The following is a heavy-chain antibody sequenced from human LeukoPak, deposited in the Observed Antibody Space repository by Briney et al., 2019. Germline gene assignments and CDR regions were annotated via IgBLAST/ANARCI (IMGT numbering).Heavy chain of an antibody. CDR2: VYYSGTT. CDR3: ARVSSSWYQDWYFDL. D-gene: IGHD6-13*01. Sequence: SETLSLTCTVSGGSISSSNYYWGWIRQAPGRGLEWIGSVYYSGTTYYNPSLKSRVTISVDTSKNQFSLKLSSVTAADTAVYYCARVSSSWYQDWYFDLWGRGTVVTVSS. V-gene: IGHV4-39*07. CDR1: GGSISSSNYY. J-gene: IGHJ2*01.